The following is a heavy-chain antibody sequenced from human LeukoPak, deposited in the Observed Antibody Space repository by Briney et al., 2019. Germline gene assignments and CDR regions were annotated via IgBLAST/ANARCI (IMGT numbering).Heavy chain of an antibody. D-gene: IGHD6-13*01. Sequence: GASVKVSCKASGYTFTGYYMHWVRQAPGQGLEWLGWINPNSGGTNYAQKFQGWVTMTRDTPISTAYMELSRLRSDDTAVYYCARDRYSSSPYYYYGMDVWGQGTTVTVSS. CDR1: GYTFTGYY. J-gene: IGHJ6*02. CDR3: ARDRYSSSPYYYYGMDV. CDR2: INPNSGGT. V-gene: IGHV1-2*04.